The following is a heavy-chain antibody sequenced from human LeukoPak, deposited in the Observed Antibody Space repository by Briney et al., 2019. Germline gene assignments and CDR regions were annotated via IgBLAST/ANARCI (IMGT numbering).Heavy chain of an antibody. Sequence: GGSLRLSCAASGLPISSYSMNWVRQAPGKGLQWVSYISSSSSTIYYADSVKGRFTISRDNAKNSLYLQMNSLRAEDTAVYYCARALWFGETFPAYWGQGTLVTVSS. CDR2: ISSSSSTI. D-gene: IGHD3-10*01. V-gene: IGHV3-48*01. J-gene: IGHJ4*02. CDR3: ARALWFGETFPAY. CDR1: GLPISSYS.